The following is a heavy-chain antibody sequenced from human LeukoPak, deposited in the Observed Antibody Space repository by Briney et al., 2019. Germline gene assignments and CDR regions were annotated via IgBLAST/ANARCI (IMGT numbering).Heavy chain of an antibody. V-gene: IGHV3-23*01. D-gene: IGHD2-2*01. Sequence: PTGGSLRLSCAASGFTFSSYAMSWVRQAPGKGLEWVSAIRDSGSSTHYADSVKGRFTISRDNSKNTLYLQMNSLRAEDTAVYYCAKDRGYQLLLRVVGGLSPRPPDYWGQGTLVTVSS. CDR1: GFTFSSYA. CDR3: AKDRGYQLLLRVVGGLSPRPPDY. J-gene: IGHJ4*02. CDR2: IRDSGSST.